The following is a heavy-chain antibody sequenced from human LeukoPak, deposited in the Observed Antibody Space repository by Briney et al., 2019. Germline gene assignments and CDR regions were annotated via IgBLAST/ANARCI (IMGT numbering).Heavy chain of an antibody. Sequence: GGSLRLSCVASGFTFSRYSMNWVRQAPGKGLEWVSAISGSGGSTYYADSVKGRFTISRDNSKNTLYLQMNSLRAEDTAVYYCAKGRNYRGEFDYWGQGTLVTVSS. D-gene: IGHD1-7*01. CDR2: ISGSGGST. CDR1: GFTFSRYS. CDR3: AKGRNYRGEFDY. V-gene: IGHV3-23*01. J-gene: IGHJ4*02.